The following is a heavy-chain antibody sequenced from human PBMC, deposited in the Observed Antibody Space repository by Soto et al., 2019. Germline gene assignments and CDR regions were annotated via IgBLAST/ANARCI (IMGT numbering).Heavy chain of an antibody. V-gene: IGHV1-3*01. CDR1: GYTFTSYA. J-gene: IGHJ4*02. Sequence: ASVKVSCKASGYTFTSYAMHWVRQAPGQRLEWMGWINAGNGNTKYSQKFQGRVTITRDTSASTAYMELSSLRSEDTAVYYCARVGGGSYSLYFDYWGQGTLVTVSS. D-gene: IGHD1-26*01. CDR2: INAGNGNT. CDR3: ARVGGGSYSLYFDY.